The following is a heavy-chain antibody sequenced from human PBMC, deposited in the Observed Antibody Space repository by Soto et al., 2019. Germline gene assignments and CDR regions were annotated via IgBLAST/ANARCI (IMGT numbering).Heavy chain of an antibody. D-gene: IGHD4-17*01. V-gene: IGHV4-39*01. J-gene: IGHJ5*02. Sequence: QVLLQESGPGLVKPSETLSLTCSVSSDSTVDSDYYWGWVRQAPGKGLEWLGSIYYSGSTYYNPSLERRLSISVDTSKNQFPLPMYSVTATDTAVFYCTRRGPRRFSVSTSASWGQGPLVNVSS. CDR1: SDSTVDSDYY. CDR3: TRRGPRRFSVSTSAS. CDR2: IYYSGST.